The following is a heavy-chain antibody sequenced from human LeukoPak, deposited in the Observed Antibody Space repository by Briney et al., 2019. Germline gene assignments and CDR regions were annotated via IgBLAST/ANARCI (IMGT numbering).Heavy chain of an antibody. CDR3: ARDSDSSGYYRYFDY. D-gene: IGHD6-19*01. Sequence: GGSLRLSCAPSGFIVSSSYMSWVRQAPGKGLEWVSVIYSGGSTYYADSVKGRFTISRDNSKNTLYLQMNSLRVEDTAVYYCARDSDSSGYYRYFDYWGQGSLVTVSS. J-gene: IGHJ4*02. V-gene: IGHV3-53*01. CDR2: IYSGGST. CDR1: GFIVSSSY.